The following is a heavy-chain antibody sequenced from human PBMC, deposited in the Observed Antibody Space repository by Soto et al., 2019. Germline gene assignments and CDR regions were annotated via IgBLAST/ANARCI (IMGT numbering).Heavy chain of an antibody. CDR3: AKLVYSGYGPILDY. D-gene: IGHD5-12*01. J-gene: IGHJ4*02. V-gene: IGHV3-74*01. CDR1: GFTFRNYW. CDR2: VNSDGDTT. Sequence: GGSLRLSCAASGFTFRNYWMHWVRQAPGKGLVWVSRVNSDGDTTYYADSVKGRFTISRDNSKNTLYLQMNSLGAEDTAVYYCAKLVYSGYGPILDYWGQGTLVTVSS.